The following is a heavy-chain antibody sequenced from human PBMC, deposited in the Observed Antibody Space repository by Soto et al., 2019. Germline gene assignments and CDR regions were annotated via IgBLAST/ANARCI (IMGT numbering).Heavy chain of an antibody. Sequence: EVQLVESGGVLVQPGGSLRLSCAASGFTFSTYWMHWVRQAPGKGLVWLSRINGDGSDTVYADSVKGRFTISRDNAKNTLYLQMKSLRAEDTAVYYCTRSITGFSYADSWGQGTLVTVSS. CDR1: GFTFSTYW. V-gene: IGHV3-74*01. J-gene: IGHJ4*02. D-gene: IGHD2-2*01. CDR3: TRSITGFSYADS. CDR2: INGDGSDT.